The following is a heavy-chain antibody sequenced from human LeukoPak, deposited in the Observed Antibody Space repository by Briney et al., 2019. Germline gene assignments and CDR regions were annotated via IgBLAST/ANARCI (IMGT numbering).Heavy chain of an antibody. J-gene: IGHJ3*02. CDR2: INSDGSST. Sequence: PGGSLRLSCAASGFTFSSYGMHWVRQAPGKGLVWVSRINSDGSSTSYADSVKGRFTISRDNAKNTLYLQMNSLRAEDTAVYYCAKVKVYYGSGSYSHDAFDIWGQGTMVTVSS. D-gene: IGHD3-10*01. V-gene: IGHV3-74*01. CDR3: AKVKVYYGSGSYSHDAFDI. CDR1: GFTFSSYG.